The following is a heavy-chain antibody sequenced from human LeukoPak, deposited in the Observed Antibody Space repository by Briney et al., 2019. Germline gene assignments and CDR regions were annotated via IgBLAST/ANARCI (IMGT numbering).Heavy chain of an antibody. CDR2: IYHSGST. D-gene: IGHD2/OR15-2a*01. CDR3: ARLSLPPNWFDP. Sequence: PSGTLSLTCAVSGGSISSGGYSWSWLRQPPGKGLEWIGYIYHSGSTYYNPSLKSRVTISVDRSKNQFSLKLSSVTAADTAVYYCARLSLPPNWFDPWGQGTLVTVSS. J-gene: IGHJ5*02. V-gene: IGHV4-30-2*01. CDR1: GGSISSGGYS.